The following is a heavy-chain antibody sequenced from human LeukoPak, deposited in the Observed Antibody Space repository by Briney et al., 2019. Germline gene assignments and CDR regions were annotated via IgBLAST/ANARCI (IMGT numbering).Heavy chain of an antibody. Sequence: GGSLRFSCAASGFTFSSYGMHWVRQAPGKGLEWVAVIWYDGSNKYYADSVKGRFTISRDNSKNTLYLQMNSLRAEDTAVYYCARDRRVWSGYNGGSYWFDPWGQGTLVTVSS. J-gene: IGHJ5*02. CDR3: ARDRRVWSGYNGGSYWFDP. CDR2: IWYDGSNK. CDR1: GFTFSSYG. D-gene: IGHD3-3*01. V-gene: IGHV3-33*01.